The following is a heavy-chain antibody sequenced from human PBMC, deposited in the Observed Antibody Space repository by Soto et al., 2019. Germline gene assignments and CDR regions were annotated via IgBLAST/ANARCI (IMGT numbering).Heavy chain of an antibody. J-gene: IGHJ6*03. V-gene: IGHV6-1*01. CDR1: GDSVSSNSAA. CDR2: TYYRSKWYN. CDR3: ARERRYSNYYYYYMDV. D-gene: IGHD6-13*01. Sequence: KQSQTLSLTCAISGDSVSSNSAAWNWIRQSPSRGLEWLGRTYYRSKWYNDYAVSVKSRITINPDTSKNQFSLQLNSVTPEDTAVYYCARERRYSNYYYYYMDVWGKGTTVTVSS.